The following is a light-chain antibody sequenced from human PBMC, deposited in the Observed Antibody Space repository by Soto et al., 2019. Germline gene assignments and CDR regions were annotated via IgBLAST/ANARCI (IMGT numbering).Light chain of an antibody. CDR2: KSR. CDR1: ASNVGGYNY. J-gene: IGLJ2*01. CDR3: SSYAGSNNVI. Sequence: QPVLTQPPSASGSPGQSVTISCTGAASNVGGYNYVSWYQQHPGKAPKLIISKSRERPSGVPDRFSGSKSGNTAALTVSGLQAEDEAEYYCSSYAGSNNVIFGGGTKLTVL. V-gene: IGLV2-8*01.